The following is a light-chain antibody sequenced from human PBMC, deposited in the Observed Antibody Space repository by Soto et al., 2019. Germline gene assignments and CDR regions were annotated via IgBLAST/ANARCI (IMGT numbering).Light chain of an antibody. V-gene: IGKV2-24*01. CDR1: QSLVHSDGNTY. CDR2: KIS. CDR3: MQATQSYT. Sequence: DIVLTQTPLSSPVTLGQPASISCRSSQSLVHSDGNTYFNWLQQRPGQPLRLLIYKISKRFPGVPDRFGGSGSGTDFTLKSSRVEAEDVGVYYCMQATQSYTFGQWTKLEIK. J-gene: IGKJ2*01.